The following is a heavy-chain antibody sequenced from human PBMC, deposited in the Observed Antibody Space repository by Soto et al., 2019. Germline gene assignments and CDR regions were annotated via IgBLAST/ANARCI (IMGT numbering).Heavy chain of an antibody. V-gene: IGHV1-18*04. CDR3: ARDPSLFPYIRSWYPY. D-gene: IGHD6-13*01. CDR2: ISAYNGNT. CDR1: GYTFTSYG. Sequence: ASVKVSCKASGYTFTSYGISWVRQAPGQGLEWMGWISAYNGNTNYAQKLQGRVTMTTDTSTSTAYMELRSLRSDDTAVYYCARDPSLFPYIRSWYPYWGQGTLITVSS. J-gene: IGHJ4*02.